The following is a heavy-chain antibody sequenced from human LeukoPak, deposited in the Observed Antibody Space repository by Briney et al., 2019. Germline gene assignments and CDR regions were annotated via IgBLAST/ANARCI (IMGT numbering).Heavy chain of an antibody. CDR1: GYTFTSYH. CDR3: VREDAHTYYFDL. J-gene: IGHJ4*02. Sequence: ASVKVSCKTSGYTFTSYHMHWVRQAPGQGLEWVGIIKSTGDTTVYAQKFEGRVTVTRDTSTSTVYMELSSLSSEDTAVYHCVREDAHTYYFDLWGPGTLVTVSS. D-gene: IGHD2-2*01. V-gene: IGHV1-46*01. CDR2: IKSTGDTT.